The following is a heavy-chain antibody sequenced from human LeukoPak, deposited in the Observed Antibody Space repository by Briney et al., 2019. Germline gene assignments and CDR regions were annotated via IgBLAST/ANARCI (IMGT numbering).Heavy chain of an antibody. CDR3: ARDFKYYDSSGYYAFDI. D-gene: IGHD3-22*01. CDR2: IYYSGST. CDR1: GGSISSSSYY. Sequence: SETLPLTCTVSGGSISSSSYYWGWIRQPPGKGLEWIGSIYYSGSTYYNPSPKSRVTISVDTSKNQFSLKLTSVTAADTAVYYCARDFKYYDSSGYYAFDIWGQGTMVTVSS. J-gene: IGHJ3*02. V-gene: IGHV4-39*07.